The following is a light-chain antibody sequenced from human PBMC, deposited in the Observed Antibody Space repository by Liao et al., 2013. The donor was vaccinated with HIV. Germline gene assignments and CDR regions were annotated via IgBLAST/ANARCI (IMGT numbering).Light chain of an antibody. CDR2: YDS. V-gene: IGLV3-21*01. Sequence: ELTQPPSVSVAPGKTARITCGGNNIGSKSVHWYQQKPGQAPVLVIYYDSDRPSGIPERFSGSNSGNTATLTISRVEAGDEADYYCQVWDSSSDHVVFGGGTKLTVL. CDR3: QVWDSSSDHVV. CDR1: NIGSKS. J-gene: IGLJ2*01.